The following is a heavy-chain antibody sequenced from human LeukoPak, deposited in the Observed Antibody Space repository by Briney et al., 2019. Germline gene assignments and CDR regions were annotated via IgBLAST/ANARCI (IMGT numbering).Heavy chain of an antibody. CDR3: AKNRADFWSGVEY. CDR2: ITISGGST. CDR1: GFTFSSYA. Sequence: PGGSLRLSCAASGFTFSSYAMSWVRQAPGKGLEWVSSITISGGSTYYAASVKGRFTISRDSSKNTLYLQMNSLRAEDTAIYYCAKNRADFWSGVEYWGQGTLVTVSS. J-gene: IGHJ4*02. D-gene: IGHD3-3*01. V-gene: IGHV3-23*01.